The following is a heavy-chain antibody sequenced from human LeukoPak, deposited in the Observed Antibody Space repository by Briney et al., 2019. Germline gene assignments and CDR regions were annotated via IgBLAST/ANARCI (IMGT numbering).Heavy chain of an antibody. V-gene: IGHV4-59*04. CDR3: ARGYDSSGYYYPLDAFDI. Sequence: SETLSLTCTVSGGSISGYYWSWIRQPPGKGLEYIGYIYYSGSTYYNPSLKSRVTISVDTSKNQFSLKLSSVTAADTAVYYCARGYDSSGYYYPLDAFDIWGQGTMVTVSS. D-gene: IGHD3-22*01. CDR2: IYYSGST. J-gene: IGHJ3*02. CDR1: GGSISGYY.